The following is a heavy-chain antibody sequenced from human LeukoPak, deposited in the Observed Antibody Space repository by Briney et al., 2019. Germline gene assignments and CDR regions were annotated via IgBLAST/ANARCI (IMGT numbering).Heavy chain of an antibody. V-gene: IGHV1-46*01. CDR2: INTSGGST. CDR3: ARDWKGTEDY. Sequence: GASVKVSCKASGYTFTSYYMHWVRQAPGQGLEWMGIINTSGGSTSYTQKFQGRVTMTRDTSTSTVYMELSSLRSEDTAVYYCARDWKGTEDYWGQGTLVTVSS. D-gene: IGHD1-7*01. CDR1: GYTFTSYY. J-gene: IGHJ4*02.